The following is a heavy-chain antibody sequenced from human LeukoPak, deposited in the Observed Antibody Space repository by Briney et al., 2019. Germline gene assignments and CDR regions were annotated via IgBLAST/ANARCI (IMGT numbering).Heavy chain of an antibody. V-gene: IGHV3-66*01. Sequence: GGSLRLSCAASGFTVSNNYMTWVRQAPGKGLEWVSVIYSGGSTYYADSVKGRFTISRDNSKNTLFLQMNSPRAEDTAVYYCARGGSIPELGVAGRGDYWGQGTLVTVSS. CDR2: IYSGGST. CDR1: GFTVSNNY. J-gene: IGHJ4*02. D-gene: IGHD6-19*01. CDR3: ARGGSIPELGVAGRGDY.